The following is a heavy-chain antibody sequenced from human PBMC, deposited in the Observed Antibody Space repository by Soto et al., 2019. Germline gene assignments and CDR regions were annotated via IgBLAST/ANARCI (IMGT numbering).Heavy chain of an antibody. Sequence: QVQLQESGPGLVKPSETLSLTCTVSGGSISSYYWSWIRQPPGKGLEWIGYIYYSGSTNYNPSLKSRVTISVDTSKNQFSLKLSSVTAADTAVYYCARDPASTPVQLERRWNWFDPWGQGTLVTVSS. CDR2: IYYSGST. CDR3: ARDPASTPVQLERRWNWFDP. V-gene: IGHV4-59*01. CDR1: GGSISSYY. J-gene: IGHJ5*02. D-gene: IGHD1-1*01.